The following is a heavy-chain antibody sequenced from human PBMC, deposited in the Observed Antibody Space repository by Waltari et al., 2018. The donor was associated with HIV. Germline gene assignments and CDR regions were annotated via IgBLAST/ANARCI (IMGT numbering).Heavy chain of an antibody. CDR3: AKHRRGGTSSEFDY. D-gene: IGHD6-6*01. J-gene: IGHJ4*02. CDR2: IYPGDSDT. Sequence: EVQLVQSGAEVKKPGESLKTSCKGSGYSFTNYWIDWVRQLPGKGLEWVGIIYPGDSDTRYSPSFQGQVTISADKSISTAYLQWSSLKASDTAIYYCAKHRRGGTSSEFDYWGQGTLVTVSS. V-gene: IGHV5-51*01. CDR1: GYSFTNYW.